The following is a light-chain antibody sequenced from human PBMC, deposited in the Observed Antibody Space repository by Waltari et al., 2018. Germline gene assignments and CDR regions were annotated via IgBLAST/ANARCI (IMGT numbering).Light chain of an antibody. CDR1: QGISSF. V-gene: IGKV1-12*01. J-gene: IGKJ4*01. Sequence: DIQMTQSPSSVSASIGDRVTIPCRASQGISSFLAWYQQKPGKAPRLLIYAASTLQSGVPPRFSGSGSGTDFTLTINNLQPEDFATYFCQQGDSFPYTFGGGTKVDIK. CDR2: AAS. CDR3: QQGDSFPYT.